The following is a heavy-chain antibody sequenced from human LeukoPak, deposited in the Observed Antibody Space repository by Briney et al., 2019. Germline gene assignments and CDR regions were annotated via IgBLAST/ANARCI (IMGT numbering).Heavy chain of an antibody. CDR3: ARDISSGYYDAFHI. CDR1: GFTVSSNY. V-gene: IGHV3-66*01. J-gene: IGHJ3*02. Sequence: GGSLRLSCAASGFTVSSNYMSWVRQAPGKGLEWVSIIYSGGSTYYADSVKGRFTISRDNSKNTLYLQMNSLRAEDTAVYYCARDISSGYYDAFHIWGQGTMVTVSS. D-gene: IGHD3-22*01. CDR2: IYSGGST.